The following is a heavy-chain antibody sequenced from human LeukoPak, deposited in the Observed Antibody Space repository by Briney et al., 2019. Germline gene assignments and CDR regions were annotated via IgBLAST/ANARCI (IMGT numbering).Heavy chain of an antibody. J-gene: IGHJ4*02. CDR1: GSTFSNYW. CDR2: IKQDGSEK. Sequence: GGSLRLSCAASGSTFSNYWMTWVRQAPGKGLELVANIKQDGSEKYYVDSAKGRFTISRDNAKNSLYLQMNSLRAEDTAVYYCARNQRRLDYWGQGTLVTVSS. D-gene: IGHD1-14*01. V-gene: IGHV3-7*01. CDR3: ARNQRRLDY.